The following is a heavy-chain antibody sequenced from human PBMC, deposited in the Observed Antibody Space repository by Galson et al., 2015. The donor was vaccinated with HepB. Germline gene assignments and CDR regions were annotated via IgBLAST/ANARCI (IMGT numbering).Heavy chain of an antibody. CDR2: ISSSSTTT. Sequence: SLRLSCAASTFIFSTYSMNWVRQAPGKGLEWVSYISSSSTTTYYADSVKGRFTISRDNAKNSLYLQMNSLRAEDTAVYYCARAALGWFDPWGQGTLVTVSS. CDR1: TFIFSTYS. CDR3: ARAALGWFDP. V-gene: IGHV3-48*04. J-gene: IGHJ5*02. D-gene: IGHD6-25*01.